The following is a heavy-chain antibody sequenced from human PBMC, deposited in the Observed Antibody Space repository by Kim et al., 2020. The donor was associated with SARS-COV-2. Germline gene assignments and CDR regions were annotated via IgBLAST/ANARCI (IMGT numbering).Heavy chain of an antibody. CDR3: AGQSSPYSLSSGGDY. V-gene: IGHV5-51*01. CDR1: GYNFGSNW. D-gene: IGHD6-13*01. Sequence: GESLKISCKGSGYNFGSNWIAWVRQMPGKGLEWMGIIYFGDSDTIYSPSCQGHVTISADKSISTAYLQWSGLKASDPVISYCAGQSSPYSLSSGGDYWGQGTLVTVSS. J-gene: IGHJ4*02. CDR2: IYFGDSDT.